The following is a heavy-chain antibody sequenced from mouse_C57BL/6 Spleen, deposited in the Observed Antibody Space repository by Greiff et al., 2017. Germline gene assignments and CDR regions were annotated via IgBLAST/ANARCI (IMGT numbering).Heavy chain of an antibody. CDR1: GYAFSSSW. CDR2: IYPGDGDT. J-gene: IGHJ1*03. Sequence: QVQLQQSGPELVKPGASVKISCKASGYAFSSSWMNWVKQRPGKGLEWIGGIYPGDGDTNYNGKFKGKATLTVDKSSSTAYMQLNSLTCEDSAVYYCARGACFGDWGKGTPVTVSA. CDR3: ARGACFGD. V-gene: IGHV1-82*01.